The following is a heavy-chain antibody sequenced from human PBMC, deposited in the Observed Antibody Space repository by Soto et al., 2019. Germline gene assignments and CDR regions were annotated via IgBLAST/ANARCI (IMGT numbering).Heavy chain of an antibody. CDR3: ARYSHEVSYGMDV. CDR1: GGTFSIYS. D-gene: IGHD2-21*01. V-gene: IGHV1-69*06. Sequence: GGSVEVSCKASGGTFSIYSIRWVRQAPGRGLEWMAGIIPIFGTANYAQKFQGRVTITADKSTSTAYMELSSLRSDHPPVYYCARYSHEVSYGMDVWGQGTTPTVSS. CDR2: IIPIFGTA. J-gene: IGHJ6*02.